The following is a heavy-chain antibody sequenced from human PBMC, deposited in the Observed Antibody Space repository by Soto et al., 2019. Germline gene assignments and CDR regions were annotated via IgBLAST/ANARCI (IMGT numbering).Heavy chain of an antibody. J-gene: IGHJ4*02. Sequence: QVQLVESGGGVLQPGRTLRLSCAAAGFTFSTYGMHWVRQAPGKGLERVAAIWYDGSNKYYADSVKGRFTISRDNAKNTLYLQMNSLRAEDTAVYYCARDGAQGPTPHQPLLYYFDYGGQGTLVTVSS. CDR1: GFTFSTYG. V-gene: IGHV3-33*01. CDR2: IWYDGSNK. CDR3: ARDGAQGPTPHQPLLYYFDY. D-gene: IGHD2-2*01.